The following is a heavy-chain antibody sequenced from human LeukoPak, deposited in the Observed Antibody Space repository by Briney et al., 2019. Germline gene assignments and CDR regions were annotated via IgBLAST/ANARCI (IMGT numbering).Heavy chain of an antibody. J-gene: IGHJ6*02. CDR3: ASTRGDCTNGVCYYYYGMDV. V-gene: IGHV5-51*01. D-gene: IGHD2-8*01. CDR2: IYPGDSDT. Sequence: GESLKISCKGSGYSFTSYWIGWVRQMPGKGLEWMGIIYPGDSDTRYSPSFQGQVTISADKSISTAYLQWSSLKASDTAMYYCASTRGDCTNGVCYYYYGMDVWGQGPRSPSP. CDR1: GYSFTSYW.